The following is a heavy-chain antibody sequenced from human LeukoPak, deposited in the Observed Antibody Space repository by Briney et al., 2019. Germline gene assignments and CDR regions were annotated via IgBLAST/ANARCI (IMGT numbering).Heavy chain of an antibody. J-gene: IGHJ4*02. CDR1: GYTFTSYG. CDR3: ARTDQIGQWLLPQFDY. V-gene: IGHV1-18*01. D-gene: IGHD6-19*01. Sequence: ASVKVSCKASGYTFTSYGIRGVRQAPGQGLEWMGWISTYNSNTNYAQKLQGRVTMTTDTSTGTAYMELRSLRSDDTAVYYCARTDQIGQWLLPQFDYWGQGTLVTVSS. CDR2: ISTYNSNT.